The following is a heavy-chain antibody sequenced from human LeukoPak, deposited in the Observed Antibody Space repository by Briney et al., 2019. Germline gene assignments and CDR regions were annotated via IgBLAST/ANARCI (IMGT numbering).Heavy chain of an antibody. J-gene: IGHJ4*02. V-gene: IGHV3-23*01. CDR3: AKGLLGCCGGDCYFDY. CDR2: ISGSGGST. D-gene: IGHD2-21*02. CDR1: GFTFSSYA. Sequence: PGGSLRLSCAASGFTFSSYAMSWVRQAPGKGLEWVSAISGSGGSTYYADSVKGRFTISRDNSKNTLYLQMNSLRAEDTAVYSWAKGLLGCCGGDCYFDYWGQGTLVTVSS.